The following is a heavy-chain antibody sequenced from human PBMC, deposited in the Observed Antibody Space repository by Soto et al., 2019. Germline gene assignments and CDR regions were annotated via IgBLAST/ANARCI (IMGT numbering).Heavy chain of an antibody. CDR3: ARQTTVFSYYYGMEV. V-gene: IGHV3-21*01. D-gene: IGHD1-1*01. Sequence: VGSLRLSCASSVFTFSSYSMNCVRHSPGKWLEWVSSISSSSSYIYYADSVKGRFTISRDNAKNSLYLQMNSLRAEDTAVYYCARQTTVFSYYYGMEVWGQGTTVIVS. CDR1: VFTFSSYS. CDR2: ISSSSSYI. J-gene: IGHJ6*01.